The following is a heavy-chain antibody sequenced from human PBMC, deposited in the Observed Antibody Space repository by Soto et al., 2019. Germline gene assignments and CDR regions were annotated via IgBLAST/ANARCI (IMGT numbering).Heavy chain of an antibody. Sequence: AGSRTLAWAVEGLTSAMLYMTWDRPVDGRGRGLLSYISPGGDIISYADSVKGRFTVSRNNGKKSLHLQMNGLIYEVTGTYYCTRDPRRLDYWGQGTLVTVSS. CDR2: ISPGGDII. V-gene: IGHV3-48*02. J-gene: IGHJ4*02. CDR1: GLTSAMLY. CDR3: TRDPRRLDY.